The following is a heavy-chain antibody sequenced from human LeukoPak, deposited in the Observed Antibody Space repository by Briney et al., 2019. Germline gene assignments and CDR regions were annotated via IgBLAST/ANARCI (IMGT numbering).Heavy chain of an antibody. CDR1: GGSFSDYY. J-gene: IGHJ4*02. CDR3: ARGDTIAVDY. CDR2: INHSGST. Sequence: PSETLSLTCGVYGGSFSDYYRSWIRQPPGKGLEWIGEINHSGSTNYNPSLKSRVTISVDTSKNQFSLKLTSVTAADTAVYYCARGDTIAVDYWGQGTLVTVSS. V-gene: IGHV4-34*01. D-gene: IGHD6-19*01.